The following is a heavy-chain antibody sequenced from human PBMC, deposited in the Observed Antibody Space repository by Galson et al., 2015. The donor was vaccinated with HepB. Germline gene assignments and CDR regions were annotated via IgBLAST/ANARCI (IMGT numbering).Heavy chain of an antibody. CDR1: GFTVSSNY. CDR3: ASLGNGIAWGWFDP. V-gene: IGHV3-53*01. CDR2: IYSGGST. Sequence: SLRLSCAASGFTVSSNYMSWVRQAPGKGLEWVSVIYSGGSTYYADSVKGRFTISRDNSKNTLYLQMNSLRAEDTAVYYCASLGNGIAWGWFDPWGQGTLVTVSS. J-gene: IGHJ5*02. D-gene: IGHD6-13*01.